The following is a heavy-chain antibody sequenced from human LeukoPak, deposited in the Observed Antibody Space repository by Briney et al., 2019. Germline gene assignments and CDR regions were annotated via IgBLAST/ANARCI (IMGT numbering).Heavy chain of an antibody. J-gene: IGHJ4*02. CDR1: GYTFTSYG. D-gene: IGHD3-22*01. V-gene: IGHV1-18*01. CDR2: ISAYNGNT. Sequence: ASVKVSCEASGYTFTSYGISWVRQAPGQGLEWMGWISAYNGNTNYAQKLQGRVTMTTDTSTSTAYMELRSLRSDDTAVYYCARENDSSGYYYPDYWGQGTLVTVSS. CDR3: ARENDSSGYYYPDY.